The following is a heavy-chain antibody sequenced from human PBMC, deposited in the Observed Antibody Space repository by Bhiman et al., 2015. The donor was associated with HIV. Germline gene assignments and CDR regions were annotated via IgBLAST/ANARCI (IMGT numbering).Heavy chain of an antibody. D-gene: IGHD4-11*01. CDR1: GFIFDDYG. J-gene: IGHJ4*02. Sequence: EVQLVESGGGVLRPGGSLRLSCEGFGFIFDDYGLSWVRQAPGKGLEWVSGINWNGGSTGYADSVKGRCTISRDNGKNSLYLQMNSLRAEDTALYYCARRHDYTLTFDYWGQGTLVTVSS. CDR3: ARRHDYTLTFDY. CDR2: INWNGGST. V-gene: IGHV3-20*04.